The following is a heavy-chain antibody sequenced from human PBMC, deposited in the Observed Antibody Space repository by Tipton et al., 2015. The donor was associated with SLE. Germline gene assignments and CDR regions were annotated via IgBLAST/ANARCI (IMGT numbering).Heavy chain of an antibody. V-gene: IGHV4-34*01. CDR2: INHSGST. CDR1: GGSFSGYY. Sequence: TLSLTCAVYGGSFSGYYWSWIRQPPGKGLEWIGEINHSGSTNYNPSLKSRVTISVDTSKKEFSLKLRSVTAADTAVYYCARRGNWNWGYWGQGTLVTVSS. CDR3: ARRGNWNWGY. J-gene: IGHJ4*02. D-gene: IGHD1-7*01.